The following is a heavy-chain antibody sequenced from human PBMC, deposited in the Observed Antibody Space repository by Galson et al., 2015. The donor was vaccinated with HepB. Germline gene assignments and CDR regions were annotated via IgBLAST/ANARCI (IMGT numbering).Heavy chain of an antibody. CDR2: IRYDGSNK. J-gene: IGHJ4*02. Sequence: SLRLSCAASGFTFSSYGMHWVRQAPGKGLEWVAFIRYDGSNKYYADSVKGRFTISRDNSKNTLYLQMNSLRAEDTAVYYCAKGAWGGSYYSALFHWGQGTLVTVSS. V-gene: IGHV3-30*02. CDR3: AKGAWGGSYYSALFH. D-gene: IGHD1-26*01. CDR1: GFTFSSYG.